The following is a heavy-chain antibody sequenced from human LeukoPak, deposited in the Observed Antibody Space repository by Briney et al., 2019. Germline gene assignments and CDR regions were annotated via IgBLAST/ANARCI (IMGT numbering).Heavy chain of an antibody. D-gene: IGHD4-23*01. J-gene: IGHJ6*02. CDR2: IYVGGST. V-gene: IGHV4-4*07. CDR3: ARWHMNSQDV. CDR1: DGSISYYY. Sequence: SETLSLTCTVTDGSISYYYWSWIRQPAGKGLEWIGRIYVGGSTNYSPSLKSRVSMSLDKSKNQLSLKLISVSAADTAVYYCARWHMNSQDVWGRGTAVTVS.